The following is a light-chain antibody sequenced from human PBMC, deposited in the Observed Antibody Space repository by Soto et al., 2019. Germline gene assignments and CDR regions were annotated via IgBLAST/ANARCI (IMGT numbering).Light chain of an antibody. Sequence: EIVLTQSPGTLSLSPGERATLSCRASQSVSSSYLSWYQQKPGQAPRLVIYGASTRATGIPARFSGSGSGTEFTLTINSLQSEDFAVYYCQRYNNWPLTFGGGTKVDIK. J-gene: IGKJ4*01. CDR2: GAS. V-gene: IGKV3D-15*01. CDR3: QRYNNWPLT. CDR1: QSVSSSY.